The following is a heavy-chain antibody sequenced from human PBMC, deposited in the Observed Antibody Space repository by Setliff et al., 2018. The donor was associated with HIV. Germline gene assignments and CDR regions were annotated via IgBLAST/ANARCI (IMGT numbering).Heavy chain of an antibody. V-gene: IGHV4-59*11. CDR2: MYASGST. D-gene: IGHD1-26*01. Sequence: SETLSLTCTVSGGSISVHYWSWLRQPPGKGLEWIGYMYASGSTDYNPSLKSRVTISVDRFRNQFSLQLRPVTAADTAVYYCARGPSGTYYREFDFWGQGTLVTVS. CDR3: ARGPSGTYYREFDF. J-gene: IGHJ4*02. CDR1: GGSISVHY.